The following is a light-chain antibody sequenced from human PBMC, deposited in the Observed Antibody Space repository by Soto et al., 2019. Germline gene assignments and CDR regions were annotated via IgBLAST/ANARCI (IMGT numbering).Light chain of an antibody. J-gene: IGKJ2*01. Sequence: EIVMTQSPATLSVSPGERATLSCRASQSVSSNLAWYQQKPGQAPRLLIYGASIRATGIPARFSGSGSRTEFTLTISSLQSDDFALYYCQQYNNWPRTFGQGTKLEIK. CDR3: QQYNNWPRT. V-gene: IGKV3-15*01. CDR1: QSVSSN. CDR2: GAS.